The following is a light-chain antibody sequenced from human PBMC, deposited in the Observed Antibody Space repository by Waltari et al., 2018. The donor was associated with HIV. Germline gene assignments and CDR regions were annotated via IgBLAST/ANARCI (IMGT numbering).Light chain of an antibody. Sequence: QSALTQPRSVSGSPGHSVTISCTGTSRDIGIYNYVSCYQQPPGKAPKPLISDVTRRPSGVPDRFSGSKSGNTASLTISGLQADDEADYYCCSYAGNFIYVFGTGTKVTVL. J-gene: IGLJ1*01. CDR3: CSYAGNFIYV. CDR2: DVT. V-gene: IGLV2-11*01. CDR1: SRDIGIYNY.